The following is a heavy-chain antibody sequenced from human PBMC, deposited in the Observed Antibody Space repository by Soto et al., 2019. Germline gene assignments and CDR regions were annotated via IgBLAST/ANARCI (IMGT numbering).Heavy chain of an antibody. Sequence: QVQLQESGPGLVRPSGTLSLTCSVSGASVVTGNWWSWVRQSPGKGLEWIGEVSLAGRNHYNPSLQSRVTISLDESKNQFSLILTSVTVAYASIYYGARGFQYWLPTFDWGRGTLVTVS. CDR2: VSLAGRN. J-gene: IGHJ4*02. CDR1: GASVVTGNW. D-gene: IGHD3-10*01. CDR3: ARGFQYWLPTFD. V-gene: IGHV4-4*02.